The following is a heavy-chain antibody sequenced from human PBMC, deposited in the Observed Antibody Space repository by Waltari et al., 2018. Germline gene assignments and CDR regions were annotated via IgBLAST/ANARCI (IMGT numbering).Heavy chain of an antibody. Sequence: QVQLQESGPGLVKPSETLSLTCTVSGYSISSGYYWGWIRQPPGKGLEWIGSIYHSGSTYYNPSLKSRVTISVDTSKNQFSLKLSSVTAADTAVYYCARDEPPPYCSSTSCYLFDYWGQGTLVTVSS. V-gene: IGHV4-38-2*02. CDR1: GYSISSGYY. CDR2: IYHSGST. CDR3: ARDEPPPYCSSTSCYLFDY. D-gene: IGHD2-2*01. J-gene: IGHJ4*02.